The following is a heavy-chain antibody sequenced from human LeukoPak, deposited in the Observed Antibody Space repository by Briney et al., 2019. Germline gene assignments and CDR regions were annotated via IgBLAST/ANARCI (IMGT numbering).Heavy chain of an antibody. J-gene: IGHJ5*02. Sequence: QAGGSLRLSCAASGFTFSRYWMIWVRQAPGKGLEWVGNIKQDGSEKRYADSVRGRFTISRDNAQTSLYLQMNSLRAEDTAVYYCARASNPWLQLTWGQGTLVTVSS. V-gene: IGHV3-7*05. D-gene: IGHD5-24*01. CDR3: ARASNPWLQLT. CDR2: IKQDGSEK. CDR1: GFTFSRYW.